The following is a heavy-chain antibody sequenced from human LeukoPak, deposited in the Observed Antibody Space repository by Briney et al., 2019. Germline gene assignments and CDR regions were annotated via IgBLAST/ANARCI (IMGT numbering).Heavy chain of an antibody. Sequence: SETLSLTCAVYGGSLSGYYWSWIRQPPGKGLEWIGEINRSGSTNYNPSLKSRVTISVDTSKNQFSLKLSSVTAADTAVYYCARVREGIAARPSLDYWGQGTLVTVSS. CDR2: INRSGST. D-gene: IGHD6-6*01. CDR1: GGSLSGYY. V-gene: IGHV4-34*01. J-gene: IGHJ4*02. CDR3: ARVREGIAARPSLDY.